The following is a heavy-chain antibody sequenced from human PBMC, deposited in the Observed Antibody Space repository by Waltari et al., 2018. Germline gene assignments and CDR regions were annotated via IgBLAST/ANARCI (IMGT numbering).Heavy chain of an antibody. CDR2: ISWNSGSI. CDR1: GFTFDDYA. Sequence: EVQLVESGGGLVQPGRSLRLSCAASGFTFDDYAMHWVRHAPGKGLEWVSGISWNSGSIGYADSVKGRFTISRDNAKNSLYLQMNSLRAEDTALYYYAKGAIFGVRDAFDIWGQGTMVTVSS. V-gene: IGHV3-9*01. D-gene: IGHD3-3*02. CDR3: AKGAIFGVRDAFDI. J-gene: IGHJ3*02.